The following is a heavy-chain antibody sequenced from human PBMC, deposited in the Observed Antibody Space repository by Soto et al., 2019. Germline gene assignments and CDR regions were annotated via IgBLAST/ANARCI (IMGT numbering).Heavy chain of an antibody. CDR1: GFTFSSYS. J-gene: IGHJ5*02. D-gene: IGHD3-10*01. CDR3: AKLPQLSYGQRGPNWFDP. V-gene: IGHV3-48*01. Sequence: SLRLSCAASGFTFSSYSMNWVRQAPGKGLEWVSYISSSSTTIYYAGSVKGRFTISRDNAKNSLYLQMNSLRAEDTAVYYFAKLPQLSYGQRGPNWFDPWGQGTLVTVSA. CDR2: ISSSSTTI.